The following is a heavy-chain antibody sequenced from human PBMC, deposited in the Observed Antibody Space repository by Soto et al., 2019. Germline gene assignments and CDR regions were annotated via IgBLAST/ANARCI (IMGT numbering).Heavy chain of an antibody. V-gene: IGHV1-69*13. Sequence: SVKVSCKASGGTFSSYAISWVRQAPGQGLEWMGGIIPIFGTANYAQKFQGRVTITADESTSTAYMELSSLRSEDTAVYYCARDVYGEPHFYYYYGMDVWGQGTTVTVSS. D-gene: IGHD4-17*01. CDR3: ARDVYGEPHFYYYYGMDV. CDR2: IIPIFGTA. J-gene: IGHJ6*02. CDR1: GGTFSSYA.